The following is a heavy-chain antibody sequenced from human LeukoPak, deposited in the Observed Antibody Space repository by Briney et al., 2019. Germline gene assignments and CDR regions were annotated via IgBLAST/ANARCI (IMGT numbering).Heavy chain of an antibody. CDR3: ARARGGLGSGWYDPFDY. V-gene: IGHV1-2*02. D-gene: IGHD6-19*01. J-gene: IGHJ4*02. Sequence: ASVKVSCKASGYTFTGYYMHWVRQAPGQGLEWMGWINPNSGGTNYAQKFQGRVTMTRDTSISTAYMELSRLRSDDTAVYYCARARGGLGSGWYDPFDYWGQGTLVTVSS. CDR2: INPNSGGT. CDR1: GYTFTGYY.